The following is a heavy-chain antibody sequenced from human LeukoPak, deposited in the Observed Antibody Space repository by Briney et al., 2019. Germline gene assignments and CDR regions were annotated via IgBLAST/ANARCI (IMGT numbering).Heavy chain of an antibody. Sequence: ASVKVSCKASGYTFTSYYMHWVRLAPGQGLEWMGIINPSGGSTSYAQKFQGRVTMTRDTSTSTVYMELSSLRSEDTAVYYCARERYDFWSTAGPNNWFDPWGQGTLVTVSS. J-gene: IGHJ5*02. CDR3: ARERYDFWSTAGPNNWFDP. CDR1: GYTFTSYY. D-gene: IGHD3-3*01. CDR2: INPSGGST. V-gene: IGHV1-46*01.